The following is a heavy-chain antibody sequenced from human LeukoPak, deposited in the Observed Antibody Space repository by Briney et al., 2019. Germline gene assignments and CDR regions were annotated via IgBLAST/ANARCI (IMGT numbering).Heavy chain of an antibody. V-gene: IGHV4-38-2*02. J-gene: IGHJ6*03. CDR2: VYRDGNT. CDR3: ARLAALRGFYYYMDV. D-gene: IGHD6-6*01. Sequence: PSETLSLTCTVSGYSISSGYYWGWIRQPPGKGLEWVANVYRDGNTYYSPSLESRVTISVDTSKNQFSLRLSSVTAADTAVYYCARLAALRGFYYYMDVWGKGATVTVSS. CDR1: GYSISSGYY.